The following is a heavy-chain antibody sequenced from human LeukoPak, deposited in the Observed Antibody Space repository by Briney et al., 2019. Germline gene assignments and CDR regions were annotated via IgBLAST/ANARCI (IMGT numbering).Heavy chain of an antibody. J-gene: IGHJ4*02. D-gene: IGHD1-26*01. CDR2: IYPGDSDT. CDR3: ARGSSYLAHFDY. CDR1: GYSFTTYW. V-gene: IGHV5-51*01. Sequence: GESLKISCKGSGYSFTTYWIGWVRQMPGKGLEWMGIIYPGDSDTRYSPSYQGQVSISAAKSISTAYLQWSSLKASDTAMYYCARGSSYLAHFDYWGQGTLVTVSS.